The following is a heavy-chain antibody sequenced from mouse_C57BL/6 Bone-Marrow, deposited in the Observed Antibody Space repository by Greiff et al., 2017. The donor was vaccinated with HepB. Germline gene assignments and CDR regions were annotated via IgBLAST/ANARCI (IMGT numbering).Heavy chain of an antibody. CDR3: AREEGLTGTDVDY. Sequence: EVQLVESGPGLVKPSQSLSLTCSVTGYSITSCYYWNWIRQFPGNKLGWMGYISYDGSNNYNQYFNNRISITRDTSKNQFFLKLNSVTTEDTAKYYCAREEGLTGTDVDYWGQGTTLTVSS. CDR2: ISYDGSN. D-gene: IGHD4-1*01. V-gene: IGHV3-6*01. J-gene: IGHJ2*01. CDR1: GYSITSCYY.